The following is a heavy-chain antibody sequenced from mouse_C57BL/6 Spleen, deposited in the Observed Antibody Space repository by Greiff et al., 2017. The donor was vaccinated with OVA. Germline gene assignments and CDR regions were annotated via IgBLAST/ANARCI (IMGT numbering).Heavy chain of an antibody. CDR1: GFTFSDYY. CDR2: INYDGSST. J-gene: IGHJ1*03. D-gene: IGHD4-1*01. CDR3: ARGELTGKWYFDV. V-gene: IGHV5-16*01. Sequence: EVQLVESEGGLVQPGSSMKLSCTASGFTFSDYYMAWVRQVPEKGLEWVANINYDGSSTYYLDSLKSRFIISRDNAKNILYLQMSSLKSEDTATYYCARGELTGKWYFDVWGTGTTVTVSS.